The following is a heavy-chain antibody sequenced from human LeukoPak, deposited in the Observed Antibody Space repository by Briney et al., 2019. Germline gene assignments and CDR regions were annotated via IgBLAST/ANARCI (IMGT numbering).Heavy chain of an antibody. CDR2: ISYDGSNK. D-gene: IGHD5-12*01. CDR3: AKGTSNTKYSGFAFDAFDI. Sequence: GGSLRLSCAASGFTFSSYAMHWVRQAPGKGLEWVAVISYDGSNKYYADSVKGRFTISRDNSKNTLYLQMNSLRAEDTAVYYCAKGTSNTKYSGFAFDAFDIWGQGTMVTVSS. J-gene: IGHJ3*02. CDR1: GFTFSSYA. V-gene: IGHV3-30-3*01.